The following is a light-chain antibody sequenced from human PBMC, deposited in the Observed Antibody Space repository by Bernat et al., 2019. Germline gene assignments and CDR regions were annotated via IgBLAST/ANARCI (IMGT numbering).Light chain of an antibody. CDR1: SSDLGAYNW. Sequence: QSALTQPTSVSGSPGQSIAISCTGTSSDLGAYNWVSWYQQHPGNAPKLMIYDVNTRPSGVSHRFSGSKSGNTASLTISGLQAEDEADYYCSSYTTIDTYVFGPGTKVTVL. J-gene: IGLJ1*01. CDR3: SSYTTIDTYV. V-gene: IGLV2-14*03. CDR2: DVN.